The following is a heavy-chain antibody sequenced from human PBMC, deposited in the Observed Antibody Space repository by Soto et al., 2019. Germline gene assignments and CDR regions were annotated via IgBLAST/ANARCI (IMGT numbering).Heavy chain of an antibody. V-gene: IGHV3-30-3*01. D-gene: IGHD2-2*01. CDR2: ISYDGSNK. CDR3: AREVSPGGIGRVPAAETNRHYYYQGMEV. CDR1: GFTFSSYA. J-gene: IGHJ6*02. Sequence: PGGSLRLSCAASGFTFSSYAMHWVRQAPGKGLEWVAVISYDGSNKYYADSVKGRFTISRDNSENTLYLQMNSLRAEDTAVYYCAREVSPGGIGRVPAAETNRHYYYQGMEVWGQGATVTVFS.